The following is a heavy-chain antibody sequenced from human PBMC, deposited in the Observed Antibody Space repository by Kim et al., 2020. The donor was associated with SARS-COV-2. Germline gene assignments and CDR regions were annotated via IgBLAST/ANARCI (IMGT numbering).Heavy chain of an antibody. CDR3: AKDMGRYFDWLLYYHYGMDV. V-gene: IGHV3-43*02. J-gene: IGHJ6*02. CDR1: GFTFDDYA. D-gene: IGHD3-9*01. CDR2: ISGDGGST. Sequence: GGSLRLSCAASGFTFDDYAMHWVRQAPGKGLEWVSLISGDGGSTFCADSVKGRFIISRDNSKNSLYLQMNSLRTEDTALYYCAKDMGRYFDWLLYYHYGMDVSGAGTTVTVSS.